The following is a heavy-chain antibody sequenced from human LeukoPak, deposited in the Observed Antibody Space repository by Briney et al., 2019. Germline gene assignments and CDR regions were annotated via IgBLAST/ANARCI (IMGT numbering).Heavy chain of an antibody. J-gene: IGHJ4*02. CDR1: GYTFTGHY. Sequence: ASVKVSCKASGYTFTGHYIHWVRQAPGQGLEWMGWINPNNGGTSYAQKFQGRVSVTRDTSITTAYMELSRLRSDDTAMYYCVRDEGFYRCDYWGQGTLVTVSS. CDR3: VRDEGFYRCDY. V-gene: IGHV1-2*02. D-gene: IGHD1-26*01. CDR2: INPNNGGT.